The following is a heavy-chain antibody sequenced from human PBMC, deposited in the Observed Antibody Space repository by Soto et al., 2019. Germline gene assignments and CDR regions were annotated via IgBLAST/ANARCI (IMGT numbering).Heavy chain of an antibody. CDR1: GFTFSDYY. Sequence: QVQLVESGGGLVKPGGSLRLSCTASGFTFSDYYMTWIRQAPGKGLEWLSYISSGGFTIYYADSVKGRFTVSRDNAKNSMYLQMNTLRVEETAVYYCARDPGIYYGMDVWGQGTTVTVSS. V-gene: IGHV3-11*01. CDR3: ARDPGIYYGMDV. CDR2: ISSGGFTI. J-gene: IGHJ6*02. D-gene: IGHD3-10*01.